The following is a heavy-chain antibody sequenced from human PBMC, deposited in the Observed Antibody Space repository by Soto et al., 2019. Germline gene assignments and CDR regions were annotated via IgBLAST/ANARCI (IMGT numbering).Heavy chain of an antibody. CDR2: IYYSGST. CDR3: ARAVLGTVTSYPDY. D-gene: IGHD4-17*01. Sequence: QVQLQESGPGLVKPSQTLSLTCTVSGGSISSGGYYWSWIRQHPGKGLEWIGYIYYSGSTYYNPSLKSRVTISVDTSENQFSLKLSSVTAADMAVYYRARAVLGTVTSYPDYRGQGTLVTVSS. J-gene: IGHJ4*02. V-gene: IGHV4-31*03. CDR1: GGSISSGGYY.